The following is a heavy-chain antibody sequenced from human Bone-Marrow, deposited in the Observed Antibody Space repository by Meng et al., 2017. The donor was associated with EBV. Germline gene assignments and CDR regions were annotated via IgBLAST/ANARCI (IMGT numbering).Heavy chain of an antibody. CDR1: GFAFRTYS. Sequence: EVQLVXSXXXXXKPXGXXXLSXSASGFAFRTYSINWVRQAPGKGLEWVSSISHSSTYIYYADSVKGRFTISRDNAKNSVFLQMNSLRAEDTAVYYCVRGGVLLWFREFDYWGQGTLVTVSS. V-gene: IGHV3-21*04. J-gene: IGHJ4*02. CDR2: ISHSSTYI. D-gene: IGHD3-10*01. CDR3: VRGGVLLWFREFDY.